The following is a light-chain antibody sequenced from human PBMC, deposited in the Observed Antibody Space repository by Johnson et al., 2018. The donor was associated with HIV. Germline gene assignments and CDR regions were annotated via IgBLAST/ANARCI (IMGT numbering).Light chain of an antibody. CDR3: AAWDSGLSARYV. CDR2: DNN. CDR1: SSNIGNNY. Sequence: QAVLTQPPSVSAAPGQKVTISCSGSSSNIGNNYVSWYQQLPGTAPKLLIYDNNKRPSGIPDRLSGSKSGASATLGITGVHTGDAADYYCAAWDSGLSARYVFGPGT. V-gene: IGLV1-51*01. J-gene: IGLJ1*01.